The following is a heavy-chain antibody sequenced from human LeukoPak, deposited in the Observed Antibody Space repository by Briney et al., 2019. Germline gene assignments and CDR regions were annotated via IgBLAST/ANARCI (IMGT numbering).Heavy chain of an antibody. J-gene: IGHJ4*02. V-gene: IGHV4-4*07. Sequence: SETLSLTCTVSGGSISSYYWSWIRQPAGKGLEWIGRIHTSGSTNNNPSLKSRVTMSVDTSKNQFSLKLSSVTAADTAVYYCARGSYYYYYDSSGYEGTSFDYWGQGTLVTVSS. D-gene: IGHD3-22*01. CDR2: IHTSGST. CDR3: ARGSYYYYYDSSGYEGTSFDY. CDR1: GGSISSYY.